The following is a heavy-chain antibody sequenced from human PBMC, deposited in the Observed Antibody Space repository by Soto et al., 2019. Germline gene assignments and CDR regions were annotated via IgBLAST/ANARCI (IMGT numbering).Heavy chain of an antibody. CDR3: ARHAARDAWLDP. CDR1: GGSIRRSSYY. Sequence: SQTPSLTCSVSGGSIRRSSYYWGWIRQPPGKGLEWMAIIYDNGKTYYSPSLKSRVTISVDTSRNQFSLKLSSVTAADTAVYYCARHAARDAWLDPWGEGTLVTVSS. CDR2: IYDNGKT. D-gene: IGHD2-21*02. V-gene: IGHV4-39*01. J-gene: IGHJ5*02.